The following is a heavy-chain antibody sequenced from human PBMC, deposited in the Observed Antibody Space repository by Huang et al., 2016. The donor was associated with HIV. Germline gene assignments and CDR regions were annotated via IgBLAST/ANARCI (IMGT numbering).Heavy chain of an antibody. CDR1: GFTFSSSW. J-gene: IGHJ4*02. CDR2: INRDGSSS. D-gene: IGHD3-22*01. CDR3: VRDPRIQSWLNYFDY. Sequence: EVQLVESGGGLVQPGGSLRLSCAASGFTFSSSWMHWVRQVPGKGLGWGSRINRDGSSSGYADSVKGRFTISRDNAKNTVNLQMNSLRVEDTGVYYCVRDPRIQSWLNYFDYWGQGTLVSVSS. V-gene: IGHV3-74*01.